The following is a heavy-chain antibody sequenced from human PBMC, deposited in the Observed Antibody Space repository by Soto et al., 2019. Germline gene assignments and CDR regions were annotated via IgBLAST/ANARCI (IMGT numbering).Heavy chain of an antibody. Sequence: QVQLVQSGAEVKRPGSSVKVSCKASGDTFNFYSINWVRQAPGVGLEWVGRVNPILSMSNYAQRFQGRVTMTSDKSTSTAYMELRSLRSEDTDMYYCASSYGSGYRAFDYWGQGALVTVSS. CDR3: ASSYGSGYRAFDY. V-gene: IGHV1-69*02. CDR2: VNPILSMS. CDR1: GDTFNFYS. J-gene: IGHJ4*02. D-gene: IGHD3-10*01.